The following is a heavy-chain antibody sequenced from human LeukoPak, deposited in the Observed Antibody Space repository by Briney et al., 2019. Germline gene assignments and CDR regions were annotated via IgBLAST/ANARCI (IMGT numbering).Heavy chain of an antibody. CDR1: GFTVSSKY. CDR2: IYSGGST. D-gene: IGHD3-3*01. J-gene: IGHJ4*02. V-gene: IGHV3-66*01. CDR3: ARGDTILDQ. Sequence: GGSLRLSCAASGFTVSSKYMSWVRQAPGKGLEWVSVIYSGGSTYYADSVKGRFTIPRDNSENTLYLKMNSLRVEDTAVYYCARGDTILDQWGQGTLVTVSP.